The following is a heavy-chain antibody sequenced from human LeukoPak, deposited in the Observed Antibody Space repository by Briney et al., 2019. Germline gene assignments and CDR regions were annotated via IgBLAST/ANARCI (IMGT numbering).Heavy chain of an antibody. Sequence: ASVKVSCKASGYTFTSYGISWVRQAPGQGLEWMGWINPNSGGTNYAQKFQGRVTMTRDTSISTAYMELSRLRSDDTAVYYCARAISPYSSGWQLTFYYYYYCMDVWGKGTTVTVSS. J-gene: IGHJ6*03. D-gene: IGHD6-19*01. CDR1: GYTFTSYG. CDR2: INPNSGGT. CDR3: ARAISPYSSGWQLTFYYYYYCMDV. V-gene: IGHV1-2*02.